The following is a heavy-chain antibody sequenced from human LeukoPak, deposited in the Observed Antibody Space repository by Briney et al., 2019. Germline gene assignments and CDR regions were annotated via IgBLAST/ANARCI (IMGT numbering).Heavy chain of an antibody. D-gene: IGHD3-10*01. V-gene: IGHV3-30*02. Sequence: PGGSLRLSCAASGFFFTSSGMNWVRQAPGKGLEWVTFIGSDGSKQYYADSVKGRFSISRDNSRNTVSLQMNSLRLEDTAAYYCATDGSGTSFPYYFESWGQGTLVTVSS. J-gene: IGHJ4*02. CDR1: GFFFTSSG. CDR3: ATDGSGTSFPYYFES. CDR2: IGSDGSKQ.